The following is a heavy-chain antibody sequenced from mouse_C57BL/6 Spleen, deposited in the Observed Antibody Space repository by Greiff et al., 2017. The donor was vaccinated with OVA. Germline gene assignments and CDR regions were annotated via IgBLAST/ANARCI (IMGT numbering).Heavy chain of an antibody. Sequence: EVMLVESGEGLVKPGGSLKLSCAASGFTFSSYAMSWVRQTPEKRLEWVAYISSGGDYIYYADTVKGRFTISRDNARNTLYLQMSSLKSEDTAMYYCTRAPTGTEYAMDYWGKGTSVTVSS. V-gene: IGHV5-9-1*02. CDR2: ISSGGDYI. CDR1: GFTFSSYA. D-gene: IGHD4-1*02. CDR3: TRAPTGTEYAMDY. J-gene: IGHJ4*01.